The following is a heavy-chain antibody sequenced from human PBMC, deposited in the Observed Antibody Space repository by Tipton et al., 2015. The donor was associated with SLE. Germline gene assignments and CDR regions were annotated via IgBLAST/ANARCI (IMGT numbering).Heavy chain of an antibody. CDR1: GGSISSSSYY. J-gene: IGHJ6*03. V-gene: IGHV4-39*01. D-gene: IGHD1-14*01. CDR3: ARGRLPPDRDYYYYYMDV. CDR2: IYYSGST. Sequence: TLSLTCTVSGGSISSSSYYWGWIRQPPGKGLEWIGNIYYSGSTYYNPSLKSRVTISVDTSKNQFSLKLSSVPAADTAVYYCARGRLPPDRDYYYYYMDVWGQGILVTVSS.